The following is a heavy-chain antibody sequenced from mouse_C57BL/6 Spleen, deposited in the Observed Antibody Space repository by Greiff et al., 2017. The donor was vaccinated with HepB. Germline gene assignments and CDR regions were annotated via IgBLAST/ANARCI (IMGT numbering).Heavy chain of an antibody. CDR2: IDPEDGET. D-gene: IGHD1-1*01. CDR1: GFNIKDYY. V-gene: IGHV14-2*01. Sequence: EVKLVESGAELVKPGASVKLSCTASGFNIKDYYMHWVKQRTEQGLEWIGRIDPEDGETKYAPKFQGKATITADTSSNTAYLQLSSLTSEDTAVYYCARWLITTVVYFDYWGQGTTLTVSS. CDR3: ARWLITTVVYFDY. J-gene: IGHJ2*01.